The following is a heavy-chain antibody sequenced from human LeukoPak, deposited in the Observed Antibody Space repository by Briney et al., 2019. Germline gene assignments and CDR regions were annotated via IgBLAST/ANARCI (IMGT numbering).Heavy chain of an antibody. CDR1: GGSISSSSYY. J-gene: IGHJ4*02. V-gene: IGHV4-39*02. CDR3: AREGRIAVAGEVGYYFDY. Sequence: SETLSLTCTVSGGSISSSSYYWGWIRQPPGKGLEWIGSIYYSGSTYYNPSLKSRVTISVDTSKNQFSLKLSSVTAADTAMYYCAREGRIAVAGEVGYYFDYWGQGTLVTVSS. CDR2: IYYSGST. D-gene: IGHD6-19*01.